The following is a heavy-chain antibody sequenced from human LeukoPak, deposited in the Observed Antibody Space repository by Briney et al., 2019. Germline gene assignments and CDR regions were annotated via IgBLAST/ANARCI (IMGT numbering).Heavy chain of an antibody. D-gene: IGHD3-22*01. Sequence: SVKVSCKASGGTFSSYAISWVRQAPGQGLEWMGRIIPILGIANYAQKFQGRVTITADKSASTAYMELSSLRSEDTAVYYCARAHSSGYAMWGQGTLVTVSS. CDR2: IIPILGIA. V-gene: IGHV1-69*04. CDR1: GGTFSSYA. J-gene: IGHJ4*02. CDR3: ARAHSSGYAM.